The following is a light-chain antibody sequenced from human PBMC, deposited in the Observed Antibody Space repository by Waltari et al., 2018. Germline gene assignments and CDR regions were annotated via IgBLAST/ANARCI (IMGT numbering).Light chain of an antibody. J-gene: IGLJ2*01. CDR2: EDN. V-gene: IGLV6-57*03. Sequence: FMLTQPHSVSESPGKTVTISCTRSRGNIATNYVPWYQQRPGRAPTKVIYEDNQRPSGVPDRFSGSIDSSSNSASLIISGLKAEDEADYYCQSFDSSHVVFGGGTKLTVL. CDR3: QSFDSSHVV. CDR1: RGNIATNY.